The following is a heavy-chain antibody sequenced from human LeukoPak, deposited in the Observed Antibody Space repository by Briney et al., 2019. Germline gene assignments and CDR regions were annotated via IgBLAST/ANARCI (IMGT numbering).Heavy chain of an antibody. CDR3: GLVTSGNWWFDP. V-gene: IGHV1-2*02. CDR2: INPNSGGT. J-gene: IGHJ5*02. Sequence: ASVKVSCKASGYTFTGYHMHWVRQAPGQGLECMGWINPNSGGTNYAQKLQGRVTMTRDTSISTAYMELSSLRSDDTAVYYCGLVTSGNWWFDPWGQGTLVTVSS. D-gene: IGHD2-21*02. CDR1: GYTFTGYH.